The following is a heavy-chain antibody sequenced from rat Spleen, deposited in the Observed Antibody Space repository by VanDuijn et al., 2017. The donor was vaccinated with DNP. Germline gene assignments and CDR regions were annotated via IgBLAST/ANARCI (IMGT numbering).Heavy chain of an antibody. CDR2: ITSGGSNT. V-gene: IGHV5-25*01. CDR1: GFTFSSFA. J-gene: IGHJ3*01. D-gene: IGHD1-1*01. Sequence: EVQLVESGGGLVQPGRSLKLSCAASGFTFSSFAMAWVRQAPKKGLEWVATITSGGSNTYYPDSVKGRFTISRDNAKSTLYLQMDSLRSEDTATYYCASKVFPYYSGSNWFAYWGQGTLVTVSS. CDR3: ASKVFPYYSGSNWFAY.